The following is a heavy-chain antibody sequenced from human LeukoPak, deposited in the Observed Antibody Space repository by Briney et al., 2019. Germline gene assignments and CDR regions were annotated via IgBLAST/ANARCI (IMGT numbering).Heavy chain of an antibody. CDR3: ARFVVVPAAFDY. Sequence: GGTLRLSCAASGFSFSDYNMHWVRQAPGKGLEWMAVISYNGINEYYADSVKGRFTISRDNSKSTLLLQMNSLRAEDTAVYYCARFVVVPAAFDYWGQGTLVTVSS. CDR1: GFSFSDYN. CDR2: ISYNGINE. J-gene: IGHJ4*02. D-gene: IGHD2-2*01. V-gene: IGHV3-30*03.